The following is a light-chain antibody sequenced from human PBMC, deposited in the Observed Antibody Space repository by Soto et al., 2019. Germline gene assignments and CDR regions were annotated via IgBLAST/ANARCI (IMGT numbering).Light chain of an antibody. Sequence: QSVLTQPPSASGTPGQRITISCSGSSSNLGSNYVFWYQQLPGAAPKLLIYYNNQRPSGVPDRFSGSKSGTSASLAISGLQSEDEAHYYCAAWDDSLYGWVFGGGTQLTVL. V-gene: IGLV1-44*01. J-gene: IGLJ3*02. CDR3: AAWDDSLYGWV. CDR2: YNN. CDR1: SSNLGSNY.